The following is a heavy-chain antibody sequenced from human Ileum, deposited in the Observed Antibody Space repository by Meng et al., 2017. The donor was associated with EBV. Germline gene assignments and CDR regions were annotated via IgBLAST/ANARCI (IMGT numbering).Heavy chain of an antibody. CDR3: ASGRDYAWHS. V-gene: IGHV4-4*02. J-gene: IGHJ4*02. Sequence: VELQESGAGLVKPAGTLALTCAASGDSISSNNWWSWGRQPPGKGLEWIGEIYHSGSTNYNPSFKSRVTMSVDKSKNQISLNLSSVTAADTAVYYCASGRDYAWHSWGRGTLVTVSS. CDR1: GDSISSNNW. CDR2: IYHSGST. D-gene: IGHD4-17*01.